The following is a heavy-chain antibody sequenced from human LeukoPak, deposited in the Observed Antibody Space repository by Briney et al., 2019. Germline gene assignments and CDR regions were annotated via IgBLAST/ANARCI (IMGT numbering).Heavy chain of an antibody. CDR3: ARALEQQLVQGHWFDP. Sequence: PSETLSLTCTVSGGSISSYYWSWIRQPPGKGLEWIGYIYYRGSTNYNPSLKSRVTISVDTSKNQFSLKLSSVTAADTAVYYCARALEQQLVQGHWFDPWGQGTLVTVSS. CDR1: GGSISSYY. V-gene: IGHV4-59*01. D-gene: IGHD6-13*01. CDR2: IYYRGST. J-gene: IGHJ5*02.